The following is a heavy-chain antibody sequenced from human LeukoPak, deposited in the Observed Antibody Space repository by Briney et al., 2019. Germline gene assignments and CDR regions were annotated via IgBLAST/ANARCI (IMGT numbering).Heavy chain of an antibody. V-gene: IGHV3-15*01. J-gene: IGHJ4*02. Sequence: PGGSLRLSCAASGFPFSDVWTSWVRQAPGKGLEWVGRIKRKTDGGTADYAAPVKGRFTFSRDDSKNTLYLQMNSLKTEDTAVYYCTTDWYYYDSSGYYPIFWGQGTLVTVSS. CDR1: GFPFSDVW. CDR3: TTDWYYYDSSGYYPIF. D-gene: IGHD3-22*01. CDR2: IKRKTDGGTA.